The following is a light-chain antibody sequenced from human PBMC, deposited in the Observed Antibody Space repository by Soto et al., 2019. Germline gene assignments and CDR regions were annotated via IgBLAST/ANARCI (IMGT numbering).Light chain of an antibody. V-gene: IGLV2-8*01. CDR2: EVT. J-gene: IGLJ3*02. CDR1: SSDIGSYNY. CDR3: SSYAGNNTLV. Sequence: QSALTQPPSASGSPGQSVTISCTGASSDIGSYNYVSWYRQYPGKAPKLMISEVTKRHSGVPDRFSGSKSGNTASLTVSGLQTEDEADYYCSSYAGNNTLVFGGGTKLTVL.